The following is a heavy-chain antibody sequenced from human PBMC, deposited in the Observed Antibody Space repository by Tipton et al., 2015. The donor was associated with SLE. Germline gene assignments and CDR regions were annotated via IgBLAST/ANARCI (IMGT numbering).Heavy chain of an antibody. D-gene: IGHD3-10*01. CDR3: ARGEGYYGSGSYQGWFDP. J-gene: IGHJ5*02. Sequence: TLSLTCTVSGGSISSSSYYWGWIRQPPGKGLEWIGSIYYGGSTYYNPSLKSRVTISVDTSKNQFSLKLDSVTAADTAVYYCARGEGYYGSGSYQGWFDPWGQGTLVTVSS. CDR1: GGSISSSSYY. V-gene: IGHV4-39*01. CDR2: IYYGGST.